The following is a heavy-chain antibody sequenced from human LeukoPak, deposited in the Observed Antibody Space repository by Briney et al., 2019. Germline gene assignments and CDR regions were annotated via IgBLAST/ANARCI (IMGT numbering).Heavy chain of an antibody. Sequence: GGSLRLSCAASGFTFDDYTMHWVRQAPGKGLEWVSLISWDGGSTYYADSVKGRFTISRDNSKNSLYLQMNSLRTEDTALYYCAKAEGIAAAGYSDYWGQGTLVTVSS. D-gene: IGHD6-13*01. J-gene: IGHJ4*02. CDR3: AKAEGIAAAGYSDY. CDR2: ISWDGGST. V-gene: IGHV3-43*01. CDR1: GFTFDDYT.